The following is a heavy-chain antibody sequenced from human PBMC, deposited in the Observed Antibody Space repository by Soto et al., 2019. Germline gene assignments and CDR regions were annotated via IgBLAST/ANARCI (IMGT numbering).Heavy chain of an antibody. J-gene: IGHJ6*02. CDR1: GGSISSGGYY. D-gene: IGHD1-1*01. CDR2: INHSGST. Sequence: LSLTCTVSGGSISSGGYYWSWIRQHPGKGLEWIGYINHSGSTNYNPSLKSRVTISVDTSKNQFSLKLSSVTAEDTAVYYCARWGFWNDKYGYYYYGMDVWGQGTTVTVSS. V-gene: IGHV4-31*03. CDR3: ARWGFWNDKYGYYYYGMDV.